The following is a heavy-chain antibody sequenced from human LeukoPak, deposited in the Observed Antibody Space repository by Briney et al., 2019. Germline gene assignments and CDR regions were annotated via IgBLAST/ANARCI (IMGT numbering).Heavy chain of an antibody. J-gene: IGHJ6*02. CDR1: EFTFSSYW. V-gene: IGHV3-7*01. CDR3: ARATVYLGGYYYYYGMDV. D-gene: IGHD3-16*01. CDR2: IKQDGSEK. Sequence: GGSLRLSCAASEFTFSSYWMSWVRQAPGEGLEWVANIKQDGSEKYYVDSMKGRFTISRDNAKSSLYLQMNSLRAEDTAVYYCARATVYLGGYYYYYGMDVWGQGTTVTVSS.